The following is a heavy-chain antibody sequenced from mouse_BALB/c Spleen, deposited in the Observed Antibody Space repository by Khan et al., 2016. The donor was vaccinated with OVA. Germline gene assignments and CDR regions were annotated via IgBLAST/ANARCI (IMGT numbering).Heavy chain of an antibody. CDR3: ARGNYYGYTMDY. CDR1: GYSITSNYA. D-gene: IGHD1-1*01. Sequence: EVQLQESGPGLVKPSQSLSLTCTVTGYSITSNYAWNWIRQFPGNKLEWMGYISYSGLTSYNPSLKSRISIIRDTSKNQFFLQLNSVTTEDTATYCCARGNYYGYTMDYWGQGTSVTVSS. J-gene: IGHJ4*01. CDR2: ISYSGLT. V-gene: IGHV3-2*02.